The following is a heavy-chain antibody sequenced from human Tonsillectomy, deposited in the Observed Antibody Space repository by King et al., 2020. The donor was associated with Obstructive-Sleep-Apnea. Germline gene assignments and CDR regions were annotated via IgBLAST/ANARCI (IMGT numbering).Heavy chain of an antibody. V-gene: IGHV4-39*07. CDR2: IYYSGST. J-gene: IGHJ4*02. CDR3: AVNMVRGVINFDY. CDR1: GGSISSSSYY. Sequence: QLQESGPGLVKPSETLSLTCTVSGGSISSSSYYWGWIRQPPGKGLEWIGSIYYSGSTYYNPSLKSRVTISVDTSRNQFSLKLSSVTAADTAVYYCAVNMVRGVINFDYWGQGTLVTVSS. D-gene: IGHD3-10*01.